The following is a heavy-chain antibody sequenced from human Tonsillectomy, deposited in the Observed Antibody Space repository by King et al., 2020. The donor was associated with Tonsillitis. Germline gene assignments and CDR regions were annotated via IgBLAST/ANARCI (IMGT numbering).Heavy chain of an antibody. Sequence: VQLVESGGGSVQPGGSLRLSCAASGFTFSNYAMNWVRQAPGKGLEWVSDVSGSGGSTYYADSVKGRFTVSRDNSKNTLFLQMNSPRAEDTAVYYCAKDLMTTVTSLNSAAIDHWGQGTLVTVSS. CDR2: VSGSGGST. CDR3: AKDLMTTVTSLNSAAIDH. V-gene: IGHV3-23*04. J-gene: IGHJ4*02. D-gene: IGHD4-11*01. CDR1: GFTFSNYA.